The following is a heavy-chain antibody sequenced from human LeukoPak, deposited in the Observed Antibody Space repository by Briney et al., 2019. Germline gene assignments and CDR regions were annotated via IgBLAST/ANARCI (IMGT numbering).Heavy chain of an antibody. D-gene: IGHD3-10*01. Sequence: SETLSLTCAVYGGSFSGYYSSWIRQPPGKGLEWLGEINHSGSTNYNPSLTSRVTISVDTSKNQFSLKLSSVTAADAAVYYCARGRRGARFYYYYMDVWGKGTTVTVSS. CDR2: INHSGST. V-gene: IGHV4-34*01. CDR3: ARGRRGARFYYYYMDV. J-gene: IGHJ6*03. CDR1: GGSFSGYY.